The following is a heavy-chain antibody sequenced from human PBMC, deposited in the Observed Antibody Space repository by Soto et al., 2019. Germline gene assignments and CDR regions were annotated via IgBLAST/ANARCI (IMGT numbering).Heavy chain of an antibody. D-gene: IGHD5-18*01. V-gene: IGHV1-18*01. CDR1: GYTFTSYG. J-gene: IGHJ6*02. Sequence: GASVKVSCKASGYTFTSYGISWVRQAPGQGLEWMGWISAYNGNTNYAQKLQGRVTMTTDTSTSTAYMELWSLRSDDTAVYYCARDRLPTAMVDDYYYGMDVWGQGTTVTVSS. CDR3: ARDRLPTAMVDDYYYGMDV. CDR2: ISAYNGNT.